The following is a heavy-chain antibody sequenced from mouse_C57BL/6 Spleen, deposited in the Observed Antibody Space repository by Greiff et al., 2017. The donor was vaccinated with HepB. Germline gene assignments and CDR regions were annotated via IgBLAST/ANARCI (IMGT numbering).Heavy chain of an antibody. Sequence: VQLQQSGAELVKPGASVKISCKASGYAFSSYWMNWVKQRPGKGLEWIGQIYPGDGDTNYNGKFKGKATLTADKSSSTAYMQLSSLTSEDSAVYFCGREVYGRSRFAYWGQGTLVTVSA. D-gene: IGHD1-1*01. V-gene: IGHV1-80*01. CDR1: GYAFSSYW. CDR2: IYPGDGDT. J-gene: IGHJ3*01. CDR3: GREVYGRSRFAY.